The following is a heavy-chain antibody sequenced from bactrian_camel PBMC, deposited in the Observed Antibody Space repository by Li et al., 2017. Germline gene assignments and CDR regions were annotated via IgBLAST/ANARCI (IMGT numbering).Heavy chain of an antibody. CDR1: GYTYRANS. Sequence: VQLVESGEGSVQAGGSLRLSCTATGYTYRANSMGWFRQAPGKEREGIAAISTTHGRTVYADSVKGRFTISQDNAKKTVYLQMNSLKPEDTAMYYCAADAVGGSWYGWNIRATYNYWGQGTQVTVS. V-gene: IGHV3-3*01. CDR2: ISTTHGRT. J-gene: IGHJ4*01. D-gene: IGHD6*01. CDR3: AADAVGGSWYGWNIRATYNY.